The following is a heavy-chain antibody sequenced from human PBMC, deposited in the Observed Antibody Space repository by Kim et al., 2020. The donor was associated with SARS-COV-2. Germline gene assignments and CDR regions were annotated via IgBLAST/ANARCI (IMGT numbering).Heavy chain of an antibody. V-gene: IGHV3-21*06. CDR2: IGSSSSDI. CDR1: GFTFSTYG. Sequence: GGSLRLSCGASGFTFSTYGMNWVRQAPGKGLEWVSSIGSSSSDIYYADSVKGRFTISRDNARNSLYLQMHSLRAEDTAVYYCAREVLASTYAMDVWGQGT. D-gene: IGHD2-15*01. CDR3: AREVLASTYAMDV. J-gene: IGHJ6*02.